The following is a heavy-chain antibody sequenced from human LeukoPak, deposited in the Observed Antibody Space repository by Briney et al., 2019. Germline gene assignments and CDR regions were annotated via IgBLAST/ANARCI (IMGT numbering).Heavy chain of an antibody. D-gene: IGHD5-18*01. CDR2: IYYSGGT. Sequence: SETLSLTCTVAGGSISSYYWSWIRQPPGKGLEWIGYIYYSGGTNYNPSLKSRVTISVDTSKNQFSLKRSSVTAADTAVYYCARAGHSYGFTDFDSWGQGTLVTVSS. CDR3: ARAGHSYGFTDFDS. J-gene: IGHJ4*02. V-gene: IGHV4-59*01. CDR1: GGSISSYY.